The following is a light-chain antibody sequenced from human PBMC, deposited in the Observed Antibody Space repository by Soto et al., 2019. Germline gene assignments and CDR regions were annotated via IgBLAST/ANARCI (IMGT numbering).Light chain of an antibody. CDR1: QSISSY. CDR3: QQSYSTPIT. Sequence: QRTQSKSSLSASLGGRVTITCRASQSISSYLNWYQQKPGKAPKLLIYAASSLQSGVPSRFSGSGSGTDFTLTISSLQPEDFATYYCQQSYSTPITFGQGTRLEIK. J-gene: IGKJ5*01. CDR2: AAS. V-gene: IGKV1-39*01.